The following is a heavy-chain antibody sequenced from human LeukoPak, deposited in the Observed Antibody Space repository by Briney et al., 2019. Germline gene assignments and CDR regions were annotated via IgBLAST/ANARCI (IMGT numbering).Heavy chain of an antibody. V-gene: IGHV4-59*12. CDR1: GGSISSYY. J-gene: IGHJ5*02. D-gene: IGHD3-16*02. Sequence: SETLSLTCTVSGGSISSYYWSWIRQPPGKGLEWIGYIYYSGSTNYNPSLKSRVTISVDTSKNQFSLKLSSVTAADTAVYYCAKDLEDSGLAGGYVWGSYRNNWFDPWGQGTLVTVSS. CDR2: IYYSGST. CDR3: AKDLEDSGLAGGYVWGSYRNNWFDP.